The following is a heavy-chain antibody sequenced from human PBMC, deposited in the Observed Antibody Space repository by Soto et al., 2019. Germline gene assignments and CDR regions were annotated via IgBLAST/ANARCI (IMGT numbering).Heavy chain of an antibody. CDR2: IYYSGST. Sequence: QVQLQESGPGLVKPSETLSLTCTVSGGSISSYYWSWIRQPPGKGLEWIGYIYYSGSTNYNPSLKSRVTISVDTSKNQFSLKLSSVTAADTAVYYCAREVYGEIDYWGQGTLVTVSS. J-gene: IGHJ4*02. V-gene: IGHV4-59*01. D-gene: IGHD4-17*01. CDR3: AREVYGEIDY. CDR1: GGSISSYY.